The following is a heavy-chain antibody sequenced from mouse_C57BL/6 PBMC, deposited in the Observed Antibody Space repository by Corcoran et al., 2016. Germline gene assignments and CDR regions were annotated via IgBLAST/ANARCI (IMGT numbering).Heavy chain of an antibody. J-gene: IGHJ2*01. CDR3: ANYYGSSYG. Sequence: QVQLKQSGAELVRPGASVKLSCKASGYTFTDYYINCVKQRPGQGLEWIARIYPGSGNTYYNEKFKGKATLTAEKSSSTAYMQLSSLTSEDSAVYFCANYYGSSYGWGQGTTLTVSS. CDR2: IYPGSGNT. V-gene: IGHV1-76*01. D-gene: IGHD1-1*01. CDR1: GYTFTDYY.